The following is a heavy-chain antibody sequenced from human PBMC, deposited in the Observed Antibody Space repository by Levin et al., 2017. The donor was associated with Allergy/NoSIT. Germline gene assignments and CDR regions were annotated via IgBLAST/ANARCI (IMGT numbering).Heavy chain of an antibody. CDR2: INPNSGGT. CDR1: GYTFTGYY. CDR3: ARGRTGTTSPVDY. V-gene: IGHV1-2*04. J-gene: IGHJ4*02. Sequence: GASVKVSRKASGYTFTGYYMHWVRQAPGQGLEWMGWINPNSGGTNYAQKFQGWVTMTRDTSISTAYMELSRLRSDDTAVYYCARGRTGTTSPVDYWGQGTLVTVSS. D-gene: IGHD1-7*01.